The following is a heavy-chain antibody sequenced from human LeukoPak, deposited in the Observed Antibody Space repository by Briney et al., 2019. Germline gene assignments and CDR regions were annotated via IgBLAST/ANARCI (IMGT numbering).Heavy chain of an antibody. CDR2: ISAYNGNT. D-gene: IGHD2-15*01. CDR1: GYTLTELS. J-gene: IGHJ1*01. V-gene: IGHV1-18*01. CDR3: ARVHCSGGSCYPSRYFQH. Sequence: ASVKVSCKVSGYTLTELSMHWVRQAPGQGLEWMGWISAYNGNTNYAQKLQGRVTMTTDTSTSTAYMELRSLRSDDTAVYYCARVHCSGGSCYPSRYFQHWGQGTLVTVSS.